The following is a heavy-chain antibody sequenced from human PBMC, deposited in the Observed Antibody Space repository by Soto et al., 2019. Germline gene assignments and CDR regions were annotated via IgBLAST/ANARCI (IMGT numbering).Heavy chain of an antibody. V-gene: IGHV1-69*06. CDR2: IIPMFGSP. Sequence: QVQLDQSGAEVKKPGSSVKVSCKASGGSFSSDAISWVRQAPGQGLEWMGGIIPMFGSPNYAPKFQCRVTITADKSTSTLYMELSSLRSDDTAVYYCARGIRQSSGWDLDNWGQGTQVTVSS. CDR1: GGSFSSDA. J-gene: IGHJ4*02. CDR3: ARGIRQSSGWDLDN. D-gene: IGHD6-19*01.